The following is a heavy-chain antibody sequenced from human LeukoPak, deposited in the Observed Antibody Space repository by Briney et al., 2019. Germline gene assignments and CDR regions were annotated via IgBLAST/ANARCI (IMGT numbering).Heavy chain of an antibody. V-gene: IGHV3-74*01. Sequence: PGGSLRLSCEAPGFKFKTYWMHWVRQAPGKGLVWVARIGNDGSDVSYVDSVKGRFTISRDNAKNTLYFQMNSLRAEDTAVYYCARVFHLIDLWGHGTLVTVSS. CDR1: GFKFKTYW. CDR3: ARVFHLIDL. J-gene: IGHJ5*02. CDR2: IGNDGSDV.